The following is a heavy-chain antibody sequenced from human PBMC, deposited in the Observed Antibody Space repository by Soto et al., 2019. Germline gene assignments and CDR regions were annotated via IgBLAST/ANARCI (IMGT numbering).Heavy chain of an antibody. J-gene: IGHJ6*02. CDR2: IFYSGTT. CDR1: GDSISSADYY. V-gene: IGHV4-30-4*01. D-gene: IGHD1-1*01. Sequence: TLSLTCTVSGDSISSADYYWSWIRQTPGKDLEWIGHIFYSGTTYYNPSLKSRLTISVDTSKNHFSLRLTSVTAADTAVYYCARDLWVEPELYYYGMDVWGQGTTVTVSS. CDR3: ARDLWVEPELYYYGMDV.